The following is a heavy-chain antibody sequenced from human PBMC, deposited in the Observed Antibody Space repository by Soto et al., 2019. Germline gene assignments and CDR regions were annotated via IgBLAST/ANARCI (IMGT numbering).Heavy chain of an antibody. CDR1: GYSISSGYY. J-gene: IGHJ4*02. V-gene: IGHV4-38-2*01. Sequence: XGTLCLTCAVSGYSISSGYYWCCIRQPPGKGLEWIGSIYHSGGIYYNPSLKSRVTISVDTSKNQFSLKVSSVTAADTAVYYCARVYSTTWYYFDYWGQGTLVTVSS. CDR3: ARVYSTTWYYFDY. CDR2: IYHSGGI. D-gene: IGHD6-13*01.